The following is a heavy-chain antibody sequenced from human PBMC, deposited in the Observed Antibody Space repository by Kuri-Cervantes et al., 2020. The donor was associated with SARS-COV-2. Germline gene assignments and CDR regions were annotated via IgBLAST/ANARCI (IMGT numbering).Heavy chain of an antibody. Sequence: GESLKISCAASGFTFSSYAMSWVRQAPGKGLEWVSAISGSGGSTYYADSVKGRFTISRDNSKNTLYLQVNSLRAEDTAVYYCAKNHGGGYDFSIHFDTYFDYWGQGTLVTVSS. D-gene: IGHD3-3*01. CDR2: ISGSGGST. CDR1: GFTFSSYA. J-gene: IGHJ4*02. CDR3: AKNHGGGYDFSIHFDTYFDY. V-gene: IGHV3-23*01.